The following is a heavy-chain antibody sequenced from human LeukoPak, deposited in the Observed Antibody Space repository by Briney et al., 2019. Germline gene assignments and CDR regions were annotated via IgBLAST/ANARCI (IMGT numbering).Heavy chain of an antibody. CDR1: GGSFSGSY. CDR3: ARVVIYGGDYYMDV. V-gene: IGHV4-34*01. J-gene: IGHJ6*03. CDR2: INQSGSA. Sequence: PSETLSLTCGVDGGSFSGSYWTWIRQPPGKGPEWIREINQSGSANYSPSLKSRVTISRDTSRNQFSLRLSSVTAADTAIYYCARVVIYGGDYYMDVWGKGTTVTVSS. D-gene: IGHD3-16*01.